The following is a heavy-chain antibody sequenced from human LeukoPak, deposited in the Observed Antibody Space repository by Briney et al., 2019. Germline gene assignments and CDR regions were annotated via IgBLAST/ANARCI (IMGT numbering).Heavy chain of an antibody. V-gene: IGHV1-58*02. D-gene: IGHD3-10*01. CDR2: IVVGSGNT. CDR3: ARGFDYYGSGSYSY. J-gene: IGHJ4*02. Sequence: SVKVSCKASGFTFTSSAMQWVRQARGQRLEWIGWIVVGSGNTNYAQKFQERVTITRDMSTSTAYMELSSLRSEDTAVYYCARGFDYYGSGSYSYWGQGTLVTVSS. CDR1: GFTFTSSA.